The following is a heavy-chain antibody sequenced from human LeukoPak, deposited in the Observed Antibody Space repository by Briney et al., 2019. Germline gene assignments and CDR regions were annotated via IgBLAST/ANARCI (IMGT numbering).Heavy chain of an antibody. V-gene: IGHV4-39*02. CDR3: ARDPGGIAVAGEPDAFDI. D-gene: IGHD6-19*01. CDR1: GGSISSSSYY. CDR2: IYYSGST. Sequence: SETLSLTCTVSGGSISSSSYYWGWIRQPRGKGLEWIGSIYYSGSTYYNPSLKSRVTISVDTSKNQFSLKLSSVTAADTAVYYCARDPGGIAVAGEPDAFDIWGQGTMVTVSS. J-gene: IGHJ3*02.